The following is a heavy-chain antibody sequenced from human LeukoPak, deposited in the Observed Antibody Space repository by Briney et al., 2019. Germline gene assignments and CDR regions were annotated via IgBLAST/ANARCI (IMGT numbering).Heavy chain of an antibody. D-gene: IGHD3-9*01. CDR3: ARAYYDILTGYYNLKRGYFDY. V-gene: IGHV4-34*01. Sequence: TPSETLSLTCAVYGGSFSGYYWSWIRQPPGKGLEWIGEINHSGSTNYNPSLKSRVTISVDTSKNQFSLKLSSVTAADTAVYYCARAYYDILTGYYNLKRGYFDYWGQGTLVTVSS. CDR2: INHSGST. J-gene: IGHJ4*02. CDR1: GGSFSGYY.